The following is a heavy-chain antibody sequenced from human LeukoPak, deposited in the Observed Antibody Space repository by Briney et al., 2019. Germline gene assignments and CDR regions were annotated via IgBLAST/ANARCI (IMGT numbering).Heavy chain of an antibody. Sequence: GGSLRLSCAASGFTFSSYAMSWVRQAPGKGLEWVSAISGSGGSTYYADSVKGQFTISRDNSKNTLYLQMNSLRAEDTAVYYCAKGSYGDSPYWYFNLWGRGTLVTVSS. CDR1: GFTFSSYA. CDR3: AKGSYGDSPYWYFNL. D-gene: IGHD4-17*01. V-gene: IGHV3-23*01. CDR2: ISGSGGST. J-gene: IGHJ2*01.